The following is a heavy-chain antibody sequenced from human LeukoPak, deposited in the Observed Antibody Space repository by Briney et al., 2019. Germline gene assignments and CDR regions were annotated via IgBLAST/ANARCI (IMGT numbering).Heavy chain of an antibody. J-gene: IGHJ6*02. Sequence: PSQTLSLTCTVSGGSVSSGSYHWSWIRQPAGKGLEWIGRIYTNGITHYNPSLKSRVTMSIDTSKNQFSLKLSSVPAADTAVYYCARDPVGHCSGGSCPPGYYYGMDVWGQGTTVTVSS. CDR2: IYTNGIT. CDR1: GGSVSSGSYH. CDR3: ARDPVGHCSGGSCPPGYYYGMDV. V-gene: IGHV4-61*02. D-gene: IGHD2-15*01.